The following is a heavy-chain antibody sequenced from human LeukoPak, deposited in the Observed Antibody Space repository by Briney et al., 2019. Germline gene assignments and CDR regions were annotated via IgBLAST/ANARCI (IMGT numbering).Heavy chain of an antibody. Sequence: PSETLSLTCTVSGGSITSYYWSWIRQPPGKGLEWIGYIYYSGSTNYNPSLKSRVTISVDTSKNQFSLELSSVTAADTAVYYCARLTGIAAAGDYWGQGTLVTVSS. CDR3: ARLTGIAAAGDY. CDR1: GGSITSYY. V-gene: IGHV4-59*08. D-gene: IGHD6-13*01. J-gene: IGHJ4*02. CDR2: IYYSGST.